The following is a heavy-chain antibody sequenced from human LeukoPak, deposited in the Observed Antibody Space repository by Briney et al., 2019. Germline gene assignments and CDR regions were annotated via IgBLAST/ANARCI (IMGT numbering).Heavy chain of an antibody. CDR3: SMGVTNFFDF. Sequence: ASVKVSCKASRYTVTNFYIQWVRQAPGQGLEWMGMINPSGGNTSYAQKFQGRVTMTRDTSTSTVYMDLSRLTSEDTAVYYCSMGVTNFFDFWAQGTLVTVSS. J-gene: IGHJ4*02. CDR2: INPSGGNT. D-gene: IGHD3-16*01. V-gene: IGHV1-46*01. CDR1: RYTVTNFY.